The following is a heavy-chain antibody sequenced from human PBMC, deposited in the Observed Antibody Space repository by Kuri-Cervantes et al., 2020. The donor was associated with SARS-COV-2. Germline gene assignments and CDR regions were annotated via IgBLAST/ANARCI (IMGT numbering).Heavy chain of an antibody. CDR3: ARDSVAEHYYYGMDV. CDR1: GFTFSSYS. J-gene: IGHJ6*02. CDR2: ISSSSSYI. D-gene: IGHD1-14*01. V-gene: IGHV3-21*01. Sequence: GESLKISCAASGFTFSSYSMNWVRQAPGKGLEWVSSISSSSSYIYYADSVKGRFTISRDNAKNSLYLQMNSLRAEDTAVYYCARDSVAEHYYYGMDVWGQGTTVPSP.